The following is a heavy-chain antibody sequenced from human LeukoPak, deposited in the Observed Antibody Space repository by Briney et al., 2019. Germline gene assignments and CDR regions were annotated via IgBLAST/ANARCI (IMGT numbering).Heavy chain of an antibody. V-gene: IGHV4-59*08. Sequence: SETLSLTCTVSGGSISSYFWSWIRQPPGKGLEWIGYIYYSGSTNYNPSLKSRVTISVDTSKNQFSLKLSSVTAADTAVYYCARTYYYGSGPSYGMDVWGQGTTVTVSS. CDR2: IYYSGST. CDR3: ARTYYYGSGPSYGMDV. D-gene: IGHD3-10*01. CDR1: GGSISSYF. J-gene: IGHJ6*02.